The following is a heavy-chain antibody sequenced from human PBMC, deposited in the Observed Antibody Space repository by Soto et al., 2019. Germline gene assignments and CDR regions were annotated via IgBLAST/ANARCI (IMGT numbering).Heavy chain of an antibody. D-gene: IGHD2-2*01. CDR1: GDSASSNSAA. Sequence: SQTLSLTFAISGDSASSNSAAWNWIRRSPSRGLEWVGRTYYRSKWYTDYAVSVESRITITPHTSKNQFSLQLSSVTPEATAVYYCARDKGYHLPLNWFDPWSQGTLVTVSS. V-gene: IGHV6-1*01. CDR3: ARDKGYHLPLNWFDP. CDR2: TYYRSKWYT. J-gene: IGHJ5*02.